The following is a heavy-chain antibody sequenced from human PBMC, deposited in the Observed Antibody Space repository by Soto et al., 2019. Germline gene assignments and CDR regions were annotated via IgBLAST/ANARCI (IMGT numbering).Heavy chain of an antibody. D-gene: IGHD3-10*01. V-gene: IGHV3-23*01. J-gene: IGHJ5*02. CDR3: AKDKELWFGEPNWFDP. CDR2: ISGSGGST. Sequence: EVQLLESGGGLVQPGGSLRLSCAASGFTFSSYAMSWVRQAPGKGLEWVSAISGSGGSTYYADSVKGRFTISRDNSKNTLYLQMNSLRAEDTAVYYCAKDKELWFGEPNWFDPWGQGTLVTVSS. CDR1: GFTFSSYA.